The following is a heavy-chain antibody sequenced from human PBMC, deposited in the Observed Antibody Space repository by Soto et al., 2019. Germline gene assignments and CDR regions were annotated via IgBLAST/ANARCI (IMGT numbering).Heavy chain of an antibody. J-gene: IGHJ4*02. CDR3: AKGMFSSSPAAAGSFDY. CDR1: GFTFSYYA. V-gene: IGHV3-30-3*01. CDR2: ISYDGSNK. D-gene: IGHD3-10*01. Sequence: GGSLRLSCAASGFTFSYYAMHWVRQAPGKGLEWVAFISYDGSNKYYADSVKGRFTISRDNSKNTLYLQMSRLRAEDTAVYFCAKGMFSSSPAAAGSFDYWGQGALVTVSS.